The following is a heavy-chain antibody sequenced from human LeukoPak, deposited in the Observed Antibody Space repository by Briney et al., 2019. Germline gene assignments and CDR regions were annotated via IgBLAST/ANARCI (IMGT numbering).Heavy chain of an antibody. CDR1: GFTFSSYS. Sequence: NPGGSLRLSCAASGFTFSSYSMNWVRQAPGKGLEWVSSISSSSSYIYYADSVKGRFTISRDNSKNTLYLQMNSLRAEDTAVYYCAKDPVWNPSYYYYYMDVWGKGTMVTVSS. CDR2: ISSSSSYI. D-gene: IGHD1-1*01. CDR3: AKDPVWNPSYYYYYMDV. V-gene: IGHV3-21*04. J-gene: IGHJ6*03.